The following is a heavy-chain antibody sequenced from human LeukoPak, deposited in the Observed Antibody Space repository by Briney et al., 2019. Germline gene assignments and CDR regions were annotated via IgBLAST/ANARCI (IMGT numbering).Heavy chain of an antibody. Sequence: GASVKVSCKASGYTFTSYDINWVRQATGQGLEWMGWMNPNSGNTGYAQKFQGRVTMTRDTSTSTVYMELSSLRSEDTAVYYCARPRYCSSTSCSGEFDPWGQGTLVTVSS. CDR1: GYTFTSYD. J-gene: IGHJ5*02. V-gene: IGHV1-8*01. CDR3: ARPRYCSSTSCSGEFDP. D-gene: IGHD2-2*01. CDR2: MNPNSGNT.